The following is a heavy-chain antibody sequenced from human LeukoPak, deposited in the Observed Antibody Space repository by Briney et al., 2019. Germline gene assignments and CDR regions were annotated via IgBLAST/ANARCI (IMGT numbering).Heavy chain of an antibody. V-gene: IGHV3-30*18. CDR3: AKLGFDSSGSHSLVDY. J-gene: IGHJ4*02. CDR2: VSYDGSKK. Sequence: GGSLRLSCAASGFTFSSYGMHWVRQPPGKGLEWVGFVSYDGSKKFYADFVKGRFSISRDNSKSTLYVQMNSLGAEDTALYYCAKLGFDSSGSHSLVDYWGQGTPVTVSS. D-gene: IGHD3-22*01. CDR1: GFTFSSYG.